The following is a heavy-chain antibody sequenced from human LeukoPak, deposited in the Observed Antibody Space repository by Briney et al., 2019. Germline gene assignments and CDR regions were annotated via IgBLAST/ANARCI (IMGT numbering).Heavy chain of an antibody. CDR2: INPNSGGT. CDR1: GYTFTGYY. Sequence: GASVKVSCKASGYTFTGYYMHWVRQAPGQGLEWMGWINPNSGGTNYAQKFQGRVTMTRDTSISTAYMELSSLRSEDTAVYYCARGRGAMVRGVIPLATWGQGTLVTVSS. J-gene: IGHJ5*02. D-gene: IGHD3-10*01. CDR3: ARGRGAMVRGVIPLAT. V-gene: IGHV1-2*02.